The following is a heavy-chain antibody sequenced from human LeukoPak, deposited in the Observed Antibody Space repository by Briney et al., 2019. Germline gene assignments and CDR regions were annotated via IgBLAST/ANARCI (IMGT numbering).Heavy chain of an antibody. CDR2: IYTSGST. D-gene: IGHD6-13*01. CDR3: ARSPVGYRSFGYYYMDV. J-gene: IGHJ6*03. V-gene: IGHV4-4*07. CDR1: GGSISSYY. Sequence: SETLSLTCTVSGGSISSYYWSWIRQPAGKGLEWIGRIYTSGSTNYNPSLKSRVTMSVDTSKNQFSLKLSSVTAADTAVYYCARSPVGYRSFGYYYMDVWGKGTTATISS.